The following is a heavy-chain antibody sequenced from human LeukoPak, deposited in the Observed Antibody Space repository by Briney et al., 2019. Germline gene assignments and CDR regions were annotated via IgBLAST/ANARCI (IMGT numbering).Heavy chain of an antibody. CDR1: GLTFTTYW. D-gene: IGHD3-3*01. CDR3: AKDQWTRSGYYTVDY. J-gene: IGHJ4*02. CDR2: ISGSGGST. Sequence: GGSLRLSCAAFGLTFTTYWMTWVRQAPGKGLEWVSAISGSGGSTYYADSVKGRFTISRDNSKNTLYLQMNSLRAEDTAVYYCAKDQWTRSGYYTVDYWGQGTLVTVSS. V-gene: IGHV3-23*01.